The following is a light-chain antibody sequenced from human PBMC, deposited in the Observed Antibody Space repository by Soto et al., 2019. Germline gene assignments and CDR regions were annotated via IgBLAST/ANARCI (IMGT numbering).Light chain of an antibody. J-gene: IGKJ1*01. V-gene: IGKV1-6*01. CDR2: AAS. CDR1: QGIRSD. Sequence: AIQMTQSPSSLSASVGDRVTITCRASQGIRSDLAWYQKKSGKAPKLLIYAASSLQSGVPSRFSGSGSGSDFTLTISSLQPEDFPTYYCLQDYTYPRTFGQGTSVEI. CDR3: LQDYTYPRT.